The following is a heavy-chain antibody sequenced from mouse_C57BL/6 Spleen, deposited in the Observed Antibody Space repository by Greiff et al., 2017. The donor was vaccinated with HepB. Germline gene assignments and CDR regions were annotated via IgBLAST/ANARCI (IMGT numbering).Heavy chain of an antibody. J-gene: IGHJ1*03. CDR2: ISTYYGDA. D-gene: IGHD2-3*01. CDR3: AYYDGYYPWYFDV. CDR1: GYTFTDYA. V-gene: IGHV1-67*01. Sequence: VQLQESGPELVRPGVSVKISCKGSGYTFTDYAMHWVKQSHAKSLEWIEVISTYYGDASYNQKFKDKATMTVDKSSSTAYMELARLTSEDSAVYYCAYYDGYYPWYFDVWGTGTTVTVSS.